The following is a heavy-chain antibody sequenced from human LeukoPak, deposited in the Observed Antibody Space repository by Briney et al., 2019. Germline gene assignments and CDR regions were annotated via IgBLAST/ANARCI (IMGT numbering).Heavy chain of an antibody. D-gene: IGHD4-17*01. Sequence: SETRSLTCTVSGGSISVYYGSWIRQPPGRGLEWTGYIYYRGGPNYNPSLQSRVTIPPNTPKHQFSLKLSYVTAADTAVYYCARATNGDYASGYFDLWGRGTLVTVSS. CDR3: ARATNGDYASGYFDL. CDR1: GGSISVYY. J-gene: IGHJ2*01. V-gene: IGHV4-59*08. CDR2: IYYRGGP.